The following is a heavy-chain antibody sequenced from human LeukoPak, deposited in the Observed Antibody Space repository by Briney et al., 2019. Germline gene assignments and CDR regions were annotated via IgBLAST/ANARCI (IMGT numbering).Heavy chain of an antibody. CDR2: INPNRDVT. CDR3: ARSPKWGLYLDY. J-gene: IGHJ4*02. V-gene: IGHV1-2*02. Sequence: VSVKVSCKASGYTFTSYYIHWVRQAPGQGLEWMGWINPNRDVTNHAQRFQGRFTLTRDTSISTAYMELKRLTSDDTAVYYCARSPKWGLYLDYCGQGTLATLPS. D-gene: IGHD1-26*01. CDR1: GYTFTSYY.